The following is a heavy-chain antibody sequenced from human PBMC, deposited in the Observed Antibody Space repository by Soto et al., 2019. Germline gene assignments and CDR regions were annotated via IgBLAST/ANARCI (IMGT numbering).Heavy chain of an antibody. CDR1: GFIFSSSA. CDR2: ISGSGGSI. Sequence: GALRLSCSASGFIFSSSAMNWVRQAPGKGLEWVSAISGSGGSIYYADSVKGRFTISRDNSKTTLYLQMDSLRAEDPAVYYCAKGGGDSLRYGMDGWAQGTTVTVSS. D-gene: IGHD2-21*02. J-gene: IGHJ6*02. CDR3: AKGGGDSLRYGMDG. V-gene: IGHV3-23*01.